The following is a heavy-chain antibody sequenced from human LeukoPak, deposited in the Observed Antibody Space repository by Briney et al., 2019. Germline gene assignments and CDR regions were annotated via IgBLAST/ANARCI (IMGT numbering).Heavy chain of an antibody. J-gene: IGHJ4*02. D-gene: IGHD4-17*01. CDR1: GVSVNSPGYY. V-gene: IGHV4-61*08. CDR2: IYYSGDT. Sequence: PSETLCLTCTVSGVSVNSPGYYWSWIRQPPGKGLEWIVHIYYSGDTYYNPSLKSRVTISVDTSKNQFSLKLSSVTTTDTAVFYCARALDYGESDYWGQGTLVTVSS. CDR3: ARALDYGESDY.